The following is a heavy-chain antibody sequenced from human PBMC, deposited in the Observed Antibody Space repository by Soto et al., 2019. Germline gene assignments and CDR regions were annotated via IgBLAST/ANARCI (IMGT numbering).Heavy chain of an antibody. CDR2: IFHSGRT. J-gene: IGHJ4*02. V-gene: IGHV4-59*01. D-gene: IGHD6-13*01. CDR3: ARYAGSSWFDY. CDR1: GGSISSYY. Sequence: SETLSLTCTVSGGSISSYYWSWIRQPPGKGLEWIGNIFHSGRTNYNPSLKSRVTMSLDTSKNQFSLKLRSVTAADTALFYCARYAGSSWFDYWGQGTLVTVPQ.